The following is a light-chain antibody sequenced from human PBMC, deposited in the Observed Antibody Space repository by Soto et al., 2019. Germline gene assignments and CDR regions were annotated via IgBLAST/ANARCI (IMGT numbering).Light chain of an antibody. CDR2: AAS. Sequence: IQLTQSPSSLSASVGDRVTITCRASQGISSYLAWYQQKPGKAPKLLIYAASTLQSGVPSRFSGSGSGTDFTLTTSSLQPEDFATYYCQQLNSYLFTFGPGTKVDIK. CDR3: QQLNSYLFT. J-gene: IGKJ3*01. V-gene: IGKV1-9*01. CDR1: QGISSY.